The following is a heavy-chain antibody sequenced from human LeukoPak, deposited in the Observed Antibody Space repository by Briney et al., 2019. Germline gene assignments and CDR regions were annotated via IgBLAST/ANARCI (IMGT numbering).Heavy chain of an antibody. Sequence: QPGGSLRLSCAASGFTFSTYAMNWVRQAPGKGLEWVSAISGSGGSTYYADSVKGRFTVSRDNSKNTLYLQMNSLRAEDTAVYYCARDLREYDYVWGSYLLGYWGQGTLVTVSS. J-gene: IGHJ4*02. CDR3: ARDLREYDYVWGSYLLGY. CDR1: GFTFSTYA. CDR2: ISGSGGST. D-gene: IGHD3-16*02. V-gene: IGHV3-23*01.